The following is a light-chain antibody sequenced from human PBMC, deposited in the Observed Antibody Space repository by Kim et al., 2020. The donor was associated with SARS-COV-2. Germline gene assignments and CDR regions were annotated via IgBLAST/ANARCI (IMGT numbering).Light chain of an antibody. CDR3: NSRESSANHWM. CDR1: SLRSYY. J-gene: IGLJ3*02. CDR2: GKN. V-gene: IGLV3-19*01. Sequence: AVGKTVKITCQGDSLRSYYASWYQQKPGQAPVLVFYGKNNRPSGIPDRFSGSYSGNTASLTITAAQAEDEADYYCNSRESSANHWMFGGGTQLTVL.